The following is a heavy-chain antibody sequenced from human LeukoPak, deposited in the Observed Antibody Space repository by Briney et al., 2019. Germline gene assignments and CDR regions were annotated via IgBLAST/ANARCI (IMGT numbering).Heavy chain of an antibody. CDR2: IWFDGSNK. CDR3: ARDQRARTADY. V-gene: IGHV3-33*01. J-gene: IGHJ4*02. D-gene: IGHD6-6*01. Sequence: GGSLRLSCAASGFTFSIYAMHWVRQAPGKGLEWVAVIWFDGSNKFYADSVKGRFTISRDNSKNTLYLQMNSLRAEDTAVYYCARDQRARTADYWGQGTLVTVSS. CDR1: GFTFSIYA.